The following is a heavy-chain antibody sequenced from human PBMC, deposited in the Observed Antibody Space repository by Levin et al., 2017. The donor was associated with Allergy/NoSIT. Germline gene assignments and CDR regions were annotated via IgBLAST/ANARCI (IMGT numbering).Heavy chain of an antibody. Sequence: GGSLRLSCVVSGFTFSSYAMSWIRQTPDKGLEWISIISGNSRTIYYADSVRGRFTISRDNSKNTRFLQTNSLSAQDTALYYCLSYRDGPYIHIAYWGQGTLVTVSS. CDR2: ISGNSRTI. V-gene: IGHV3-23*01. D-gene: IGHD3-16*02. CDR1: GFTFSSYA. J-gene: IGHJ4*02. CDR3: LSYRDGPYIHIAY.